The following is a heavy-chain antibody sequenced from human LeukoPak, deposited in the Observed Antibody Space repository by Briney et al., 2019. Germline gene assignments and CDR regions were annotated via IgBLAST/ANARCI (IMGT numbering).Heavy chain of an antibody. CDR3: ARQSYVRFLEWLSNGYYFDY. J-gene: IGHJ4*02. V-gene: IGHV4-34*01. Sequence: ASETLSLTCTVSGGSISSYYWSWIRQPPGKGLEWIGEINHSGSTNYNPSLKSRVTISIDTSKNQFSLKLSSVTAADTAVYYCARQSYVRFLEWLSNGYYFDYWGQGTLVTVSS. CDR1: GGSISSYY. D-gene: IGHD3-3*01. CDR2: INHSGST.